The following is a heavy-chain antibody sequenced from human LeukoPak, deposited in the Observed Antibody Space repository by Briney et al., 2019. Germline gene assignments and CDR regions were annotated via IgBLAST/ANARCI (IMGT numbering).Heavy chain of an antibody. CDR2: INPSGGST. D-gene: IGHD3-22*01. CDR1: GYTFTTYY. CDR3: ARGPSMVVVMWFDY. V-gene: IGHV1-46*01. J-gene: IGHJ4*02. Sequence: ASVKVSCKASGYTFTTYYMHWVRQAPGQGPEWMGIINPSGGSTSCAQKFQGRVNMSRDTSTSTVYMELSSLRSEDTAVYYCARGPSMVVVMWFDYWGQGTLVTVSS.